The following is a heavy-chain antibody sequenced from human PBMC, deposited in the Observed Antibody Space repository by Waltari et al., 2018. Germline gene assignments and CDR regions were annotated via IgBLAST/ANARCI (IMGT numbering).Heavy chain of an antibody. D-gene: IGHD3-10*01. J-gene: IGHJ4*02. CDR3: APLPGGSGQTFDY. V-gene: IGHV1-69-2*01. Sequence: EVQLVQSGAEVQKPGATVKISCKASGYTFIDYFMHWVQQAQGKGLEWVGRIDPEDGETVYAEKFQGRVTITADTSTDTSYLELSSLRSDDTAVYYCAPLPGGSGQTFDYWGQGTLLTVSS. CDR1: GYTFIDYF. CDR2: IDPEDGET.